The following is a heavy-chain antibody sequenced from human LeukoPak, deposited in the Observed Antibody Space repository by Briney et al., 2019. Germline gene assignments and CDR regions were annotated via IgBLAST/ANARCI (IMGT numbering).Heavy chain of an antibody. CDR1: GFTFSSYS. J-gene: IGHJ6*03. V-gene: IGHV3-21*01. Sequence: GGSLRLSCAASGFTFSSYSMNWVRQAPGKGLEGVSSISSSSSYIYYADSVKGRFTISRDNAKNSLYLQMNSLRAEDTAVYYCARLQPYYYYMDVWGKGTTVTVSS. CDR2: ISSSSSYI. D-gene: IGHD6-13*01. CDR3: ARLQPYYYYMDV.